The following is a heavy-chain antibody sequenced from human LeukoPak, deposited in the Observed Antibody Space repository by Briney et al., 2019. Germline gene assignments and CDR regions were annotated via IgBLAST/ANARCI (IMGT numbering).Heavy chain of an antibody. V-gene: IGHV3-23*01. J-gene: IGHJ4*02. D-gene: IGHD2-15*01. CDR1: GFTFSSYA. Sequence: GGSLRLSCAASGFTFSSYAMSWVRQAPGKGLEWVSTIGGSGDSTYYADSVKGRFTISRDNSKNTLYLQMNSLRADDTAVYYCAKGRSGVVVAALNYWGQGTPVTVSS. CDR2: IGGSGDST. CDR3: AKGRSGVVVAALNY.